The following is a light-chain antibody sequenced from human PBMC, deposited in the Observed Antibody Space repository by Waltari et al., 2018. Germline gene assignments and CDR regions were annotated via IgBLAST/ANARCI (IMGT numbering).Light chain of an antibody. CDR2: VNSVGSQ. CDR1: SGHSSNV. CDR3: QTGGHGTWV. J-gene: IGLJ3*02. Sequence: QLVLTQSPSASASLGASVKLTCTLSSGHSSNVIAWHQPQPEKGPRFLMKVNSVGSQSKGDKIPDRFSGSSSGAEHYLTISSLQSEDEADYYCQTGGHGTWVFGGGTKLTVL. V-gene: IGLV4-69*01.